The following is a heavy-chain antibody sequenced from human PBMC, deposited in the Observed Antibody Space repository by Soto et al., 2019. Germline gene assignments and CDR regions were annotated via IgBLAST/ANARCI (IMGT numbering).Heavy chain of an antibody. J-gene: IGHJ3*02. CDR1: GFAFGNSW. D-gene: IGHD6-25*01. CDR2: IKGDGSAK. Sequence: EVQLVESGGGLVQSGGSLRLSCAAYGFAFGNSWMPWVRQAPGKGLEWVANIKGDGSAKSYLDSVRGRLTVSRDNAENSLFLQMNILRAEDTALYYCARDVSPGSGGYYLDAFDIWGQGKMVTVSS. V-gene: IGHV3-7*05. CDR3: ARDVSPGSGGYYLDAFDI.